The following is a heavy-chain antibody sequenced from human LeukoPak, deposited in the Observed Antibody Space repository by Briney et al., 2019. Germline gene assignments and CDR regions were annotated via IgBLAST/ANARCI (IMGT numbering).Heavy chain of an antibody. CDR2: IYSGGST. D-gene: IGHD5-18*01. Sequence: HSGGSLRLSCAASGFTVSSNYMSWVRQAPGKGLEWVSVIYSGGSTYYADSVKGRFTISRDNSKNTLYLQMNSLRAEDTAVYYCAREGYGYGMDVWGQGTTVIVFS. J-gene: IGHJ6*02. CDR3: AREGYGYGMDV. V-gene: IGHV3-53*01. CDR1: GFTVSSNY.